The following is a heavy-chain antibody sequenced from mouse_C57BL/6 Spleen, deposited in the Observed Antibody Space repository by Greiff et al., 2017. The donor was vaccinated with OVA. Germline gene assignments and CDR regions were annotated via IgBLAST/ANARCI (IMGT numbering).Heavy chain of an antibody. D-gene: IGHD2-1*01. J-gene: IGHJ2*01. V-gene: IGHV5-4*01. CDR1: GFTFSSYA. CDR2: ISDGGSYT. Sequence: EVQRVESGGGLVKPGGSLKLSCAASGFTFSSYAMSWVRQTPEKRLEWVATISDGGSYTYYPDNVKGRFTISSDNAKNNLYLQMSPLKSEDTAMYYCARLWYGPYYFDYWGQGTTLSVSS. CDR3: ARLWYGPYYFDY.